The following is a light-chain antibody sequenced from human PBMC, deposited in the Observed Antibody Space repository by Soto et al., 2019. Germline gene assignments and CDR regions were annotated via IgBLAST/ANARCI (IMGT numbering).Light chain of an antibody. CDR3: SSFRSDNTLV. J-gene: IGLJ2*01. CDR1: NSDIGDYNY. CDR2: EIS. V-gene: IGLV2-14*01. Sequence: QSALTQPASVSGSPGQSITISCTGTNSDIGDYNYVSWYQQYPATAPTLIIFEISSRLSGVSDRFSGSKSGNTASLTISGLQPEDEAHYHCSSFRSDNTLVFGGGTKLTVL.